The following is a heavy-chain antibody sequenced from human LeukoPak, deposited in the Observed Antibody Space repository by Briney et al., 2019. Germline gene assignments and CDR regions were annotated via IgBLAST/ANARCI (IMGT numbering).Heavy chain of an antibody. CDR3: ARAPVGYSSSLNYFDY. D-gene: IGHD6-13*01. CDR1: GYTFTSYY. Sequence: ASVKVSCKASGYTFTSYYMHRVRQAPGQGLEWMGIINPSGGSTSYAQKFQGRVTMTRDTSTSTVYMELSSLRSEDTAVYYCARAPVGYSSSLNYFDYWGQGTLVTVSS. CDR2: INPSGGST. J-gene: IGHJ4*02. V-gene: IGHV1-46*01.